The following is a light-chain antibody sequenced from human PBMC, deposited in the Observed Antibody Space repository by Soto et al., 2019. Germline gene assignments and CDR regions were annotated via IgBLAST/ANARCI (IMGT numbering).Light chain of an antibody. V-gene: IGLV2-14*01. Sequence: QSALTQPASVSGSPGQSITISCTGTSSDVGGYNYVSWYQQHPGKAPKLMIYDVSNRPSGVSNRFSGSKSGNTASLTISGLPAEDAADYYCSSYTSSSTVVFGGGTQLTVL. CDR1: SSDVGGYNY. CDR3: SSYTSSSTVV. J-gene: IGLJ2*01. CDR2: DVS.